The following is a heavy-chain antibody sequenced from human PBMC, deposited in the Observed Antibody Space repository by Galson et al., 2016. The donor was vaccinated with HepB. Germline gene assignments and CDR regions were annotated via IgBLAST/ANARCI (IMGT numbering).Heavy chain of an antibody. CDR1: VGSIRSSSYY. D-gene: IGHD7-27*01. CDR2: IYNSGRT. CDR3: ASPSNWEQNFDS. V-gene: IGHV4-39*01. J-gene: IGHJ4*02. Sequence: ETLSLTCSVSVGSIRSSSYYWGWIRQPPGKGLEWIANIYNSGRTYYNPSLKSRVTISVDTSKNQFSLKLSSVTAANTAVYYCASPSNWEQNFDSWGQGTLVTVSS.